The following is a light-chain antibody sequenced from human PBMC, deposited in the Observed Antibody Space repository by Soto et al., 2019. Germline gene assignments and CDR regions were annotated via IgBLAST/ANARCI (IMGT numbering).Light chain of an antibody. Sequence: EIVLTKSPGTLYLSKGERATLSCRASQSVSSSYLAWYQQKPGQAPRLLIYDASNRASGIPARFSGSGSGTDFTLTISRLEPEDFAVYYCQQYGSSGTFGQGTKV. V-gene: IGKV3-20*01. J-gene: IGKJ1*01. CDR2: DAS. CDR3: QQYGSSGT. CDR1: QSVSSSY.